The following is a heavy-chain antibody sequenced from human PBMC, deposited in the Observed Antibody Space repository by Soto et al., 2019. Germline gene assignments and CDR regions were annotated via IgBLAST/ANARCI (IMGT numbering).Heavy chain of an antibody. CDR3: AKVKRHYGDYDWYFDF. Sequence: EVQLLESGGGLVQPGGSLRLSCAASGFTFSSYAMSWVRQAPGKGLEWVSAISGSGGSTYYADSVKGRFTISRDNSKNTMYLQMNSLRADDTAVYYGAKVKRHYGDYDWYFDFWGRGTLVTVSS. D-gene: IGHD4-17*01. V-gene: IGHV3-23*01. CDR1: GFTFSSYA. CDR2: ISGSGGST. J-gene: IGHJ2*01.